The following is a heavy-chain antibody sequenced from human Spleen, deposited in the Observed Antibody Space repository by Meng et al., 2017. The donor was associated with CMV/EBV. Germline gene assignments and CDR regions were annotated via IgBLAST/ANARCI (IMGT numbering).Heavy chain of an antibody. CDR3: VRVDCSTTSCPQGYYYYYNMDV. Sequence: ASVKVSCKAFEYKFTNYGIVWVRQVPGQGLEWMGWMNPHSGNAGYAQKFQGRLTMTRNTSISTAYMELSSLRPEDTAVYYCVRVDCSTTSCPQGYYYYYNMDVWGQGTTVTVSS. CDR1: EYKFTNYG. D-gene: IGHD2-2*01. CDR2: MNPHSGNA. J-gene: IGHJ6*02. V-gene: IGHV1-8*02.